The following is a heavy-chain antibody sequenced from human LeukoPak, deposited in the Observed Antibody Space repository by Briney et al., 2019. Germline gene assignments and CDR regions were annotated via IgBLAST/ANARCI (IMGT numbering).Heavy chain of an antibody. D-gene: IGHD3-22*01. J-gene: IGHJ4*02. Sequence: ESGPALLKPTQTLTLTCTFSGFSLRTTGLWVSWIRQPPGKALEGLASIDWDDDKYYSTSLKTRLTISKDTSKNQVVFTMTNMDPVDTATYYCARIGYYDSSGYYYDHFDYWGQGTLVTVSS. CDR2: IDWDDDK. V-gene: IGHV2-70*11. CDR3: ARIGYYDSSGYYYDHFDY. CDR1: GFSLRTTGLW.